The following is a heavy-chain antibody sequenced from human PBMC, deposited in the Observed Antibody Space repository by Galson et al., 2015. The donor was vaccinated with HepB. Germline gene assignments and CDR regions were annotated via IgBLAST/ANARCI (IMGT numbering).Heavy chain of an antibody. D-gene: IGHD3-10*01. CDR2: ISWNSANI. CDR3: ARDRAHYYGSGTFFAY. J-gene: IGHJ4*02. CDR1: GFTFDDYA. V-gene: IGHV3-9*01. Sequence: SLRLSCAASGFTFDDYAMHWVRQVPGKGLEWVSSISWNSANIDYADSVKGRFTISRDNAKNSLYLQMNSLRPEDTAFYYCARDRAHYYGSGTFFAYWGQGTLVTVSS.